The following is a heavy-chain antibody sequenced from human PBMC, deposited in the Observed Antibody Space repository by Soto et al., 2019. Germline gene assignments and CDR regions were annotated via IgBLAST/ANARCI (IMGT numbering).Heavy chain of an antibody. J-gene: IGHJ5*02. V-gene: IGHV3-23*01. Sequence: HAPEKKMEWVSAISGSGGRIYYADSVKGRFTISRDNSKNTLYLQMNSLRAEDTAVYYCAKINHFWSGYHQPYWFDPWGQGTLVTVSS. D-gene: IGHD3-3*02. CDR3: AKINHFWSGYHQPYWFDP. CDR2: ISGSGGRI.